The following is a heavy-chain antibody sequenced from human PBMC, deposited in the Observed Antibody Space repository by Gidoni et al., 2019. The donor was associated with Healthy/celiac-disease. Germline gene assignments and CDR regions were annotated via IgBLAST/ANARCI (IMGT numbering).Heavy chain of an antibody. CDR2: IYSGGST. V-gene: IGHV3-53*02. D-gene: IGHD4-17*01. J-gene: IGHJ4*02. CDR1: GFTVSSNY. CDR3: TRNYGGNSEMFFDY. Sequence: EVQLVETGGGLIQPGGSLRLSCAASGFTVSSNYMSWVRQAPGKGLEWVSVIYSGGSTYYAASVKGRFTISRDNSKNTLYLQMNSLRAEDTAVYYCTRNYGGNSEMFFDYWGQGTLVTVSS.